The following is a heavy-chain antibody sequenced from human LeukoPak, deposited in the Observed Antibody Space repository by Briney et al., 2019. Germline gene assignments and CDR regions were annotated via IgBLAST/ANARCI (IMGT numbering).Heavy chain of an antibody. Sequence: GGSLRLSCAASGFTFSSYWMHWVRQAPGKGLEWVSAISGSGGSTYYADSVKGRFTISRDNSKNTLYLQMNSLRAEDTAVYYCAKSFVATIQRGYYFDYWGQGTLVTVSS. CDR1: GFTFSSYW. CDR3: AKSFVATIQRGYYFDY. J-gene: IGHJ4*02. V-gene: IGHV3-23*01. CDR2: ISGSGGST. D-gene: IGHD5-12*01.